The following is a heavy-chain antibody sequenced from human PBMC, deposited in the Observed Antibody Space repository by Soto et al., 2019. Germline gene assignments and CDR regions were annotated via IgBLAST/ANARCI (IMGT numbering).Heavy chain of an antibody. CDR1: GFTFSSYE. V-gene: IGHV3-48*03. J-gene: IGHJ5*02. D-gene: IGHD3-9*01. CDR2: ISSSGSTI. CDR3: ARARVLRYFDWSPGNWFDP. Sequence: EVQLVESGGGLVQPGGSLRLSCAASGFTFSSYEMNWVRQAPGKGLEWVSYISSSGSTIYYADSVKGRFTISRDNAKNSLYLQMNSLRAEDTAVYYCARARVLRYFDWSPGNWFDPWGQGTLVTVSS.